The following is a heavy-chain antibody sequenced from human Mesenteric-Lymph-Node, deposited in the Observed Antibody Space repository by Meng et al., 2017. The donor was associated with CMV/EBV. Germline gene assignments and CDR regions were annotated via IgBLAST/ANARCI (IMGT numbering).Heavy chain of an antibody. V-gene: IGHV3-7*01. CDR1: GGSISSYY. J-gene: IGHJ6*02. CDR3: ARQKCGGDCDMDV. D-gene: IGHD2-21*01. Sequence: ETLSLTCTVSGGSISSYYWSWIRQPPGKGLEWVANIKQDGGEKNYVDSVKGRFTISRDYAQNSLYLQMNSLRAEDTAVYYCARQKCGGDCDMDVWGQGTTVTVSS. CDR2: IKQDGGEK.